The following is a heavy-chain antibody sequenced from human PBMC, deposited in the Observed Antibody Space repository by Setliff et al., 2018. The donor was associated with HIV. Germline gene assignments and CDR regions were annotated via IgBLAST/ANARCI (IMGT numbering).Heavy chain of an antibody. D-gene: IGHD3-10*02. J-gene: IGHJ3*01. CDR1: GDSISSSSYY. V-gene: IGHV4-39*01. Sequence: SETLSLTCNVSGDSISSSSYYWAWIRQSPGKGLEWIGSFNHSGSTSYNPSLGSRVTISVDTSKSQFSLKLTSVTAADTAVYYCARPLTTSYYFWGDAFGFWGQGTMVTVSS. CDR2: FNHSGST. CDR3: ARPLTTSYYFWGDAFGF.